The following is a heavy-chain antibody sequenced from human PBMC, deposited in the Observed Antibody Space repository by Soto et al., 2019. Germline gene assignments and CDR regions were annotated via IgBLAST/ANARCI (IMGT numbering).Heavy chain of an antibody. D-gene: IGHD2-15*01. Sequence: VGTLRLSCAASGFSFNSYGMHWVRQSPGKGLEWVAVIWYDGSNKYYAYSLKGRFTISRDNSKNTLYLQMNSLRAEDTAVYYCARDGDDIVVVVDAKGANGMDVWGQGTTVT. CDR1: GFSFNSYG. J-gene: IGHJ6*02. V-gene: IGHV3-33*01. CDR3: ARDGDDIVVVVDAKGANGMDV. CDR2: IWYDGSNK.